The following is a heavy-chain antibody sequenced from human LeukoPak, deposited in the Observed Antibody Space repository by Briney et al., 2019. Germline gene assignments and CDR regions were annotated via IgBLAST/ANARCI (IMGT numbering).Heavy chain of an antibody. D-gene: IGHD2-2*02. J-gene: IGHJ5*02. Sequence: SETLSLTCTVSGGSISSGSFYWSWIRQPAGKGLEWIGRIYSSGSTNYNPSLKSRVTISVDTSKNQFSLKLRSVTAADTAVYYCARDQGTVIVPTAIGWFDPWGQRTLVTVSS. CDR2: IYSSGST. CDR3: ARDQGTVIVPTAIGWFDP. CDR1: GGSISSGSFY. V-gene: IGHV4-61*02.